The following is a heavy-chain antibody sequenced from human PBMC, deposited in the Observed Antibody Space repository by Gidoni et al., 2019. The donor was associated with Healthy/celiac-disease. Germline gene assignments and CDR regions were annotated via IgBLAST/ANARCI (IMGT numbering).Heavy chain of an antibody. J-gene: IGHJ6*02. CDR2: ISYDGSNK. V-gene: IGHV3-30*18. CDR1: GFTFSSYG. Sequence: QVQLVESGGGVVQPGRSLRLSCAASGFTFSSYGMHWVRQAPGKGLEWVAVISYDGSNKYYADSVKGRFTISRDNSKNTLYLQMNSLRAEDTAVYYCAKGGYCGGDCSLYGMDVWGQGTTVTVSS. CDR3: AKGGYCGGDCSLYGMDV. D-gene: IGHD2-21*02.